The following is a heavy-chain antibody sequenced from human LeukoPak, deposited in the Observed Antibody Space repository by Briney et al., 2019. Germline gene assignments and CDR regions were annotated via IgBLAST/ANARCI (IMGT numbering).Heavy chain of an antibody. V-gene: IGHV4-59*01. CDR2: ISYGGNT. CDR3: ARGIFGMVLNAFDL. D-gene: IGHD3-3*01. Sequence: SETLSLTCTVSGGSISSYYWTWIRQPPGRGLEWVGYISYGGNTNYNPSLKSRVTISVDTSTNQFSLKLSSVTAADTAVYYCARGIFGMVLNAFDLWGRGTMVTVSS. CDR1: GGSISSYY. J-gene: IGHJ3*01.